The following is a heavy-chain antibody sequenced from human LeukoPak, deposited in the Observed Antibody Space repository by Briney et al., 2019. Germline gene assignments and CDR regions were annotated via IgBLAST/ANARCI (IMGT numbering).Heavy chain of an antibody. J-gene: IGHJ5*02. CDR1: GYTFTSYD. CDR2: MNPNSGNT. V-gene: IGHV1-8*01. Sequence: GASVKVSCKASGYTFTSYDLNWVRQATGQGLEWMGWMNPNSGNTGYAQKFQGRVTKTRDTSISTAYMELSSLRSEDTAAYYCARDYGGNSGWFDPWGQGTLVTVSS. D-gene: IGHD4-23*01. CDR3: ARDYGGNSGWFDP.